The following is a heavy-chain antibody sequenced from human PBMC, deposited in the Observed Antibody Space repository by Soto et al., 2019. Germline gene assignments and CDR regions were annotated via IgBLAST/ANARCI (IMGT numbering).Heavy chain of an antibody. J-gene: IGHJ6*02. D-gene: IGHD2-21*02. CDR3: ARGRRRVTTASYYHGMDV. CDR1: GFTFSSYA. V-gene: IGHV3-30-3*01. CDR2: ISNDGSNK. Sequence: QVQLVESGGGVVQPGRSLRLSCAASGFTFSSYAMHWVRQAPGKGLEWVTVISNDGSNKDYADSVKGRFTISRDNSKNTLYLQMNSLRAEDTAMYYCARGRRRVTTASYYHGMDVWGQGTTVTVSS.